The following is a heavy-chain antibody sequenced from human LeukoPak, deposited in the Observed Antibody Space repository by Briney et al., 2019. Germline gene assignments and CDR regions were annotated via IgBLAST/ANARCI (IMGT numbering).Heavy chain of an antibody. V-gene: IGHV3-30*04. CDR1: GFTFSSYA. D-gene: IGHD2-8*02. J-gene: IGHJ4*02. CDR3: AAQPCSGGVCYLDY. CDR2: ISYHARDQ. Sequence: GSLRLSCAASGFTFSSYAMHWVRQAPGKGLEWVTVISYHARDQFYADSVKGRFTVSRDNSKNTLYLQMNSLRAEDSAVCYCAAQPCSGGVCYLDYWGQGTLVTVSS.